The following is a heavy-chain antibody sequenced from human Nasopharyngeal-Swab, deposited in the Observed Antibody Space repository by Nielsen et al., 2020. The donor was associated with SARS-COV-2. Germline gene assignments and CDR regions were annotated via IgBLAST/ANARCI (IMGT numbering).Heavy chain of an antibody. V-gene: IGHV3-9*01. CDR2: ISWNSGSK. D-gene: IGHD4-11*01. CDR1: GFTFDDYA. Sequence: SLKISCAASGFTFDDYAMHWVRQVPGKGLEWVSGISWNSGSKGYADSAKGRFTISRDNAKNSLYLQMNSLRSEDTALYYCARGTADYSNPSFDYWGQGTLVTVPS. CDR3: ARGTADYSNPSFDY. J-gene: IGHJ4*02.